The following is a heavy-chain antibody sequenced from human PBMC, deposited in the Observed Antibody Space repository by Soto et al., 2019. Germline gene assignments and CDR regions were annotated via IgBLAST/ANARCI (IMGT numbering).Heavy chain of an antibody. CDR3: AKDRDVGNWGPTEYYFDY. J-gene: IGHJ4*02. Sequence: QVQLVESGGGVVQPGRSLRLSCAASGFTFSSYGMHWVRQAPGKGLEWVAVISYDGSNKYYADSVKGRFTISRDNSKNTLYLQMNSLRAEDTAVYYCAKDRDVGNWGPTEYYFDYWGQGTLVTVSS. V-gene: IGHV3-30*18. CDR1: GFTFSSYG. D-gene: IGHD7-27*01. CDR2: ISYDGSNK.